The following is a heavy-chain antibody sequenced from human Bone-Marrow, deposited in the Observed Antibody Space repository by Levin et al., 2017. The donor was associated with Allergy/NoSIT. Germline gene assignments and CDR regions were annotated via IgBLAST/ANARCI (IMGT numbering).Heavy chain of an antibody. CDR1: GFTFDDYA. J-gene: IGHJ4*02. D-gene: IGHD3-3*01. CDR2: ISWDGART. V-gene: IGHV3-43D*03. CDR3: AKASAPYDFWALFGY. Sequence: PGGSLRLSCAASGFTFDDYAMHWVRQAPGKGLEWVSLISWDGARTYYGDSVKGRFTISRDNSKNSLYLQMNSLRAEDTALYYCAKASAPYDFWALFGYWGQGTLVTVSS.